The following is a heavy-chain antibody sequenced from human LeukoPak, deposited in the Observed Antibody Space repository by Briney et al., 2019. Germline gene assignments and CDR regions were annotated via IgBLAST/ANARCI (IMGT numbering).Heavy chain of an antibody. D-gene: IGHD4-23*01. CDR2: INTYSGNS. CDR3: ARGGPDTVARTYYFDY. J-gene: IGHJ4*02. V-gene: IGHV1-18*01. Sequence: ASVTVSCTASGYTFTNYGVSWVRQAPGQGLEWMGWINTYSGNSNYAQRIQGRVIMTADTSTSTAYMELRSLSSGDTAVYYCARGGPDTVARTYYFDYWGQGTLVAVSS. CDR1: GYTFTNYG.